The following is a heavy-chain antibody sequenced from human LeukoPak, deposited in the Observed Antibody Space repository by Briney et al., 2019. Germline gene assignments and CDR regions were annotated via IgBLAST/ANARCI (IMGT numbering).Heavy chain of an antibody. Sequence: TGGSLRLSCAASGFTFTSYAMSWVRQAPGKGLEWVSAISGSGGSTYYADSVKGRFTISRDNSKNTLYLQMNSLRAEDTAVYYCAKEIYGGSNTLYYFDYWGQGTLVTVSS. CDR1: GFTFTSYA. D-gene: IGHD4-23*01. V-gene: IGHV3-23*01. CDR3: AKEIYGGSNTLYYFDY. J-gene: IGHJ4*02. CDR2: ISGSGGST.